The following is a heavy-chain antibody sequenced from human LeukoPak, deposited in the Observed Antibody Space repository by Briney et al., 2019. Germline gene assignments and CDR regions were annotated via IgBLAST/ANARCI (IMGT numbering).Heavy chain of an antibody. J-gene: IGHJ6*02. CDR3: AKDYYGSGSSTYYYGMDV. V-gene: IGHV3-21*04. Sequence: PGGSLRLSCAASGFTFSSYAVNWVRQAPGKGLEWVSSISSSGSSIYYADSVKGRFTISRDNSKNSLYLQMNSLRTEDTALYSCAKDYYGSGSSTYYYGMDVWGQGTTVTVSS. CDR1: GFTFSSYA. CDR2: ISSSGSSI. D-gene: IGHD3-10*01.